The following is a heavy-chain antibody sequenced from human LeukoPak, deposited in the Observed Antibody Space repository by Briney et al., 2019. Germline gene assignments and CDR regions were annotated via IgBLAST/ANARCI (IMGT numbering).Heavy chain of an antibody. CDR2: ISRSGGTT. CDR3: ARTVGRGPGGHFDY. D-gene: IGHD4-23*01. Sequence: GGSLRLSCAASGFTFSSYDMTWVRQTPGKGLEWVALISRSGGTTYYADSVKGRFTISRDNSKNTLYLQMNSLRAEDTAEYYCARTVGRGPGGHFDYWGQGTLVTVSS. CDR1: GFTFSSYD. J-gene: IGHJ4*02. V-gene: IGHV3-23*01.